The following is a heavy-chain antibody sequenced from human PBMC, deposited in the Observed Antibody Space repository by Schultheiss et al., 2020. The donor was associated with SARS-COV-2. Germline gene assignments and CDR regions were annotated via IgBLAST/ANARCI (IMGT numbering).Heavy chain of an antibody. CDR2: IYYSGST. Sequence: SESLSLTCAVYGGSFSGYYWSWIRQPPGKGLEWIGYIYYSGSTNYNPSLKSRVTMSVDTSKNQFSLRLTSVTAADTAVYYCAREIDRIAFDSWGQGTLVTVSS. CDR3: AREIDRIAFDS. CDR1: GGSFSGYY. J-gene: IGHJ4*02. V-gene: IGHV4-59*12. D-gene: IGHD2/OR15-2a*01.